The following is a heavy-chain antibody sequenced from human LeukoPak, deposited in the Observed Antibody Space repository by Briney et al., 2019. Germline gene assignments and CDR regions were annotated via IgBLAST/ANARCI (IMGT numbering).Heavy chain of an antibody. CDR3: AREGWFGAHHYYYYGMDV. Sequence: GGSLRLSCAASGFTFSSYWMSWVRQAPGKGLEWVANIKQDGSEKYYVDSVKGRFTISRDNAKNSLYLQMNSLRAEDTAVYYCAREGWFGAHHYYYYGMDVWGQGTTVTVSS. V-gene: IGHV3-7*01. CDR1: GFTFSSYW. J-gene: IGHJ6*02. D-gene: IGHD3-10*01. CDR2: IKQDGSEK.